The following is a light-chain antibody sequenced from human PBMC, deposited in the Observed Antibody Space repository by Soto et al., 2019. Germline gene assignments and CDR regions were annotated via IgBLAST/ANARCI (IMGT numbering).Light chain of an antibody. CDR1: QLFSSN. CDR3: QQRSNWPRT. J-gene: IGKJ1*01. Sequence: EIVMMQSPATLSVSPGESVTLSCRASQLFSSNLAWYQHKPGQAPRLLIYGVSTWDTGVPDRFSGSASGTEFTLTISSLQSEDFAVYYCQQRSNWPRTFGQGTKVDI. V-gene: IGKV3-15*01. CDR2: GVS.